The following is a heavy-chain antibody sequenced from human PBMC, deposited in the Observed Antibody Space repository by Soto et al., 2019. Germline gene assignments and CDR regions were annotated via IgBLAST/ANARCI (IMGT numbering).Heavy chain of an antibody. V-gene: IGHV3-30*18. CDR1: GFTFSSYG. CDR2: ISYDGSKK. CDR3: AKVVAGDLFDY. D-gene: IGHD6-19*01. Sequence: QVQLVESGGGVVQPGRSLRLSCAASGFTFSSYGMHWVRKAPGKGLGWVAVISYDGSKKYYADSVKGRFTISRDNSKNTLYLQMNSLRAEDTAVYYCAKVVAGDLFDYWGQGTLVTFSS. J-gene: IGHJ4*02.